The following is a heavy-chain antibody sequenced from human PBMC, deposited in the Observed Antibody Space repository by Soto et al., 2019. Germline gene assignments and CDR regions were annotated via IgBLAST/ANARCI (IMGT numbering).Heavy chain of an antibody. Sequence: ASVKVSCKASGYTFTSYAMHWVRQAPGQRLEWMGWINAGNCNTKYSQKFQGRVTITRDTSASTAYMELSSLRSEDTAVYYCARTTPLWNLVWFDPWGQGTLVTVSS. J-gene: IGHJ5*02. D-gene: IGHD1-7*01. CDR1: GYTFTSYA. V-gene: IGHV1-3*01. CDR3: ARTTPLWNLVWFDP. CDR2: INAGNCNT.